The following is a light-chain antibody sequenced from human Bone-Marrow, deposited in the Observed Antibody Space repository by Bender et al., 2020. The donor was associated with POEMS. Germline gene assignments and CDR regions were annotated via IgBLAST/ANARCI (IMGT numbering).Light chain of an antibody. V-gene: IGLV2-23*03. CDR3: CSFAGSSTFVL. CDR2: EGS. CDR1: GSDVGSSNL. Sequence: QSALTQPASVSGSPGQSITISCTGSGSDVGSSNLVSWYQQHPDKAPKLMIYEGSKRPPGVSHRFSGSKSGDTASLTISGLQAEDEADYYCCSFAGSSTFVLFGGGTKLTVL. J-gene: IGLJ2*01.